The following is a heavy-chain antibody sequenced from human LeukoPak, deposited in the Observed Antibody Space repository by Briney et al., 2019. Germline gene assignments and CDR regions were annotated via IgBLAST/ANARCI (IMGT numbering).Heavy chain of an antibody. Sequence: PSETLSLTCAVYGGSFSGYYWSWIRQPPGKGLEWIGEINHSGSTNYNPSLKSRVTISVDTSKNQFSLKLSSVTAADTAVYYCARDSGQLAGATDYWGQGTLVTVSS. CDR1: GGSFSGYY. V-gene: IGHV4-34*01. CDR2: INHSGST. D-gene: IGHD1-26*01. CDR3: ARDSGQLAGATDY. J-gene: IGHJ4*02.